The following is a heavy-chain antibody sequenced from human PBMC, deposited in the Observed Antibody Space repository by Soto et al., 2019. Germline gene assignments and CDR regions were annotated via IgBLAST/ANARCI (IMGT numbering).Heavy chain of an antibody. J-gene: IGHJ4*02. CDR1: GFTFDDYV. CDR3: AKDINYGSGSYYNVLDY. D-gene: IGHD3-10*01. CDR2: ISWNSGSI. V-gene: IGHV3-9*01. Sequence: GGSLRLSCAASGFTFDDYVMHWVRQAPGKGLEWVSGISWNSGSIGYADSVKGRFTISRDNAKNSLYLQMNSLRAEDTALYYCAKDINYGSGSYYNVLDYWGQGTLVTVSS.